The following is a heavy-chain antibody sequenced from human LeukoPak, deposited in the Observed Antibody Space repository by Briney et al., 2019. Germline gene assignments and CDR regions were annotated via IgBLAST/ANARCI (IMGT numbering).Heavy chain of an antibody. J-gene: IGHJ4*02. Sequence: SETLSLTCSVSGGSINSHYWSWIRQPPGKRLEWIGHIFNTGNTNYNPSLASRVTMSVDTSRAQFFLRLSPVTAADTAIYYCSSRPADTTWYGVFDYWGQGTMVTVSS. CDR1: GGSINSHY. D-gene: IGHD3-10*01. CDR2: IFNTGNT. V-gene: IGHV4-59*11. CDR3: SSRPADTTWYGVFDY.